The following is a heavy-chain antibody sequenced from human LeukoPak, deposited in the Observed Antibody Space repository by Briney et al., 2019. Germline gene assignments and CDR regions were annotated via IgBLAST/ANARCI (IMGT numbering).Heavy chain of an antibody. CDR1: GFTFSRYW. J-gene: IGHJ4*02. D-gene: IGHD5-18*01. V-gene: IGHV3-7*01. CDR2: IKQDGSEK. CDR3: ARSSYGPKGGY. Sequence: GWSLRLSCAASGFTFSRYWMSWVRQAPGKGREGVANIKQDGSEKYYVDSVKSRFTISRDNAKHSLYLQMNSLSAEDTAVYYCARSSYGPKGGYWGQGTLVTVSS.